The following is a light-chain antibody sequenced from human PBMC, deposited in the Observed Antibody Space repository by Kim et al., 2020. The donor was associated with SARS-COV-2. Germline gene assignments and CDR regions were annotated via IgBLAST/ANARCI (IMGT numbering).Light chain of an antibody. V-gene: IGKV1-27*01. CDR3: QEYDRAPLT. CDR2: RAS. CDR1: QGIRIY. Sequence: DIQMTQSPSSLSASVGDRVTITCRASQGIRIYLAWYQQKPGKVPKLLIDRASNLQSGVPSRFSGSGSGTDFTLIISSLQPEDVATYYCQEYDRAPLTFGQGTRLGIK. J-gene: IGKJ5*01.